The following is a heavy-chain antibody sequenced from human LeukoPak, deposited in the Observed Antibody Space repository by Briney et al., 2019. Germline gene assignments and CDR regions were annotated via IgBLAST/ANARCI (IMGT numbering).Heavy chain of an antibody. CDR1: GFTFSSYG. V-gene: IGHV3-23*01. Sequence: GGSLRLSCAASGFTFSSYGMSWVRQAPGKGLEWVSAISGSGSSTNYADSVKGRFTISRDNSKNTLYLQMNSLRAEDTAVYYCAKDAGYSSSWIDYWGQGTLVTVSS. CDR2: ISGSGSST. CDR3: AKDAGYSSSWIDY. D-gene: IGHD6-13*01. J-gene: IGHJ4*02.